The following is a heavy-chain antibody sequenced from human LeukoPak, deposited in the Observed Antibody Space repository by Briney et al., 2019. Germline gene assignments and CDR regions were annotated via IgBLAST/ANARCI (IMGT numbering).Heavy chain of an antibody. Sequence: ASVKVSCKASGYTFTRYYMHWVRQAPGQGLEWMGWINPNSGGTNYAQKFQGRVTMTRDTSISTAYMELSRLRSDDTAVYYCARATYYYDSSGYSHWGQGTLVTVSS. V-gene: IGHV1-2*02. CDR1: GYTFTRYY. D-gene: IGHD3-22*01. CDR2: INPNSGGT. J-gene: IGHJ4*02. CDR3: ARATYYYDSSGYSH.